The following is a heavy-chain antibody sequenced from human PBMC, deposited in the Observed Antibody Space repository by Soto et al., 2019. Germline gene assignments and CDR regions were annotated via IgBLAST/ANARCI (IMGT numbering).Heavy chain of an antibody. J-gene: IGHJ4*02. Sequence: SETLSLTCAVSGGSISSSNWWSWVRQPPGKGLEWIGEIYHSGSTNYNPSLKSRVTISVDTSKNQFSLKLSSVTAADTAVYYCAREQIIDGYGDYLTFDYWGQGTLVTVSS. CDR2: IYHSGST. D-gene: IGHD4-17*01. V-gene: IGHV4-4*02. CDR3: AREQIIDGYGDYLTFDY. CDR1: GGSISSSNW.